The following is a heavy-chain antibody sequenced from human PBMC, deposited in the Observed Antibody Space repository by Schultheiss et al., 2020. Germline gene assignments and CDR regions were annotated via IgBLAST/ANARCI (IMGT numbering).Heavy chain of an antibody. Sequence: ASVKVSCKASGYRFTNYGITWVRQAPGQGLEWLGWISSNNGNTNYAQKVQGRVTMTTDTSTTTAYMELRSLRSDDSAVYYCARFVGDRSWYFDLWGRGTLVTVSS. D-gene: IGHD3-16*01. CDR1: GYRFTNYG. CDR2: ISSNNGNT. CDR3: ARFVGDRSWYFDL. J-gene: IGHJ2*01. V-gene: IGHV1-18*04.